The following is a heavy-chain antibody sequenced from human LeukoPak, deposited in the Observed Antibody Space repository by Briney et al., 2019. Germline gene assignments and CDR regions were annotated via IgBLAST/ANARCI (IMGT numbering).Heavy chain of an antibody. J-gene: IGHJ2*01. CDR3: ARDPSGHWYFDL. Sequence: GGSLRLSCAVSGFTVNSYYMSWVRQAPGKGLEWVSVIYSGGNTHYADSVKGRFTISRDNSKNTLYLQMHRLRAEDTAVYYCARDPSGHWYFDLWGRGTLATVSS. V-gene: IGHV3-66*01. CDR1: GFTVNSYY. CDR2: IYSGGNT. D-gene: IGHD7-27*01.